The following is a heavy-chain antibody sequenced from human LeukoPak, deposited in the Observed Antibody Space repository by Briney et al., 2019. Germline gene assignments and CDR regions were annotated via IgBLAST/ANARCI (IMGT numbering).Heavy chain of an antibody. CDR3: SRGVYCSGGSCYFKFGY. V-gene: IGHV3-48*03. CDR1: GFTFRNYE. CDR2: IRNSGSTI. D-gene: IGHD2-15*01. J-gene: IGHJ4*02. Sequence: GSLRLSCAVSGFTFRNYEMNWVRQAPGTGLEWVSHIRNSGSTIYSADSAKGRFTLSRDNAKNSLYLQMNIRTGDDAATADYSRGVYCSGGSCYFKFGYWGQGTLVTVPS.